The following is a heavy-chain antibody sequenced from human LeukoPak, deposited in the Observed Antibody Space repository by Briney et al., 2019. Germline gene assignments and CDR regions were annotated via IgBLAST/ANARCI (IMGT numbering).Heavy chain of an antibody. CDR3: ARGLFLLYYFDY. Sequence: GGSLRLSCAASGFTFSSYSMIWVRQAPGKGLEWVASIRQDGSENYYVDSVKGRFTISRDNAKKSLYLQMISLRAEDTAVYYCARGLFLLYYFDYWGQGTLVTVSS. V-gene: IGHV3-7*01. CDR1: GFTFSSYS. CDR2: IRQDGSEN. D-gene: IGHD2-21*01. J-gene: IGHJ4*02.